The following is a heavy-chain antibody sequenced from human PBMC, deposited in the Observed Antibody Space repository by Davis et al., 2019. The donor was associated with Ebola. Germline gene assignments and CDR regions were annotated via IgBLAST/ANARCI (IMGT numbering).Heavy chain of an antibody. V-gene: IGHV3-30*03. CDR1: GFTFSSYG. J-gene: IGHJ4*02. Sequence: PGGSLRLSCAASGFTFSSYGMHWVRQAPGKGLEWVAVISYDGSNKYYADSVKGRFTISRDNSKNTLYLQMNSLRDEDTAVYYCAREVGATTGFDCWGQGTLVTVSS. D-gene: IGHD1-26*01. CDR2: ISYDGSNK. CDR3: AREVGATTGFDC.